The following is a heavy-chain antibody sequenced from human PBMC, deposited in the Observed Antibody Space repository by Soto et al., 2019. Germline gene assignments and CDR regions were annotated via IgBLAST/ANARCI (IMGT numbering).Heavy chain of an antibody. CDR2: INPSGGST. V-gene: IGHV1-46*01. D-gene: IGHD2-15*01. CDR3: ARDRHCSGGSCYFHYFDY. Sequence: ASVKVSCKASGYTFTSYYMHWVRQAPGQGLEWMGIINPSGGSTSYAQKFQGRVTMTRDTSTSTVYMELSSLRSEDTAVYYCARDRHCSGGSCYFHYFDYWGQGTLVTVSS. CDR1: GYTFTSYY. J-gene: IGHJ4*02.